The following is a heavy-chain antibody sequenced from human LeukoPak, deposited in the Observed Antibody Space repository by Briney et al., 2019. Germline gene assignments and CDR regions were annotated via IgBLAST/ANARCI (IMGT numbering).Heavy chain of an antibody. Sequence: GGSLRLSCAASGFTFSDYLMAWVRQAPGKGLGWVANIWPDGSDKYHVDSVRGRFTISRDNAQNSLNLQMNSLRAEDSGVYYCGRWGVNAGLDRWGQGTLVIVSS. CDR1: GFTFSDYL. D-gene: IGHD3-10*01. CDR3: GRWGVNAGLDR. CDR2: IWPDGSDK. V-gene: IGHV3-7*01. J-gene: IGHJ5*02.